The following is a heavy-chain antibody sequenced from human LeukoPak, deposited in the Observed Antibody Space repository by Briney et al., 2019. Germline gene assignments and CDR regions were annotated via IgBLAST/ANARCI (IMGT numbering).Heavy chain of an antibody. Sequence: SEALSLTCTVSGGSISSGYYWGWIRQPPGKGLEWIGSMYHSGSTYYNPSLKSRVTILVDTSKNQFSLKLNSVTAADTAVYYCARGPNDSGGRMGLFDFWGQGTLVTVSS. J-gene: IGHJ4*02. D-gene: IGHD4-23*01. CDR3: ARGPNDSGGRMGLFDF. CDR1: GGSISSGYY. V-gene: IGHV4-38-2*02. CDR2: MYHSGST.